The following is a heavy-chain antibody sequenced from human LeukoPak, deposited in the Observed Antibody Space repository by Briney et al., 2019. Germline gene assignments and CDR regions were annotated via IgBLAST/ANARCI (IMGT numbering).Heavy chain of an antibody. V-gene: IGHV4-30-4*08. CDR3: ARESYYYGSVSFDY. J-gene: IGHJ4*02. CDR2: IYYSGST. CDR1: GGSISSGDYY. D-gene: IGHD3-10*01. Sequence: SETLSLTCTVSGGSISSGDYYWSWIRQPPGKGLEWIGYIYYSGSTYYNPSLKSRVTISVDTSKNQFSLKLSSVTAADTAVYYCARESYYYGSVSFDYWGQGTLVTVSS.